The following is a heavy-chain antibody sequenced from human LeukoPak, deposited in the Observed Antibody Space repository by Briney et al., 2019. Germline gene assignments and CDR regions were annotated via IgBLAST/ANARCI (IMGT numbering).Heavy chain of an antibody. CDR2: IYYSGST. Sequence: SETLSLTCTVSGGSISSSSYYWGWIRQPPGKGLEWIGSIYYSGSTYYNPSLKSRVTISVDTSKNQFSLKLSSVTAADTAVYYCARHAIFGVVTTNWFDPWGQGTLVTVSS. V-gene: IGHV4-39*01. CDR3: ARHAIFGVVTTNWFDP. J-gene: IGHJ5*02. D-gene: IGHD3-3*01. CDR1: GGSISSSSYY.